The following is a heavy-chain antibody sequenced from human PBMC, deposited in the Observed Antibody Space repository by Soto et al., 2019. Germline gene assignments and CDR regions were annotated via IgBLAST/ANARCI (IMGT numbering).Heavy chain of an antibody. CDR3: GRYCSGGSCHTLDYYGMDV. CDR2: IIPVFGTT. Sequence: SVKVSCKASGGTFRNYGIGWVRQAPGQGLEWMGGIIPVFGTTNYAQKFQGRVTTTADESTSTAYIEVSSLRSEDTAMFYCGRYCSGGSCHTLDYYGMDVWGQGTTVTVSS. D-gene: IGHD2-15*01. CDR1: GGTFRNYG. J-gene: IGHJ6*02. V-gene: IGHV1-69*13.